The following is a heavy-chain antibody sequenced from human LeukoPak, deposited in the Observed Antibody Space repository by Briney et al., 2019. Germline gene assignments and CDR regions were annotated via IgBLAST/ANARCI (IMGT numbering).Heavy chain of an antibody. V-gene: IGHV4-39*07. CDR2: IYYSGST. D-gene: IGHD2-15*01. CDR1: GGSISSSSYY. CDR3: ARVLCISGSCSFYYYYYGMDV. Sequence: PSETLSLTCTVSGGSISSSSYYWGWIRQPPGKGLEWIGSIYYSGSTYYNPSLKSRVTISVDKSKNQFSLKLSSVTAADTAVYYCARVLCISGSCSFYYYYYGMDVWGQGTTVTVSS. J-gene: IGHJ6*02.